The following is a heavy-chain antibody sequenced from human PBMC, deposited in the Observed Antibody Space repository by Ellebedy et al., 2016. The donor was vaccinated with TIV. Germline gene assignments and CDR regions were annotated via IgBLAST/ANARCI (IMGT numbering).Heavy chain of an antibody. CDR3: ARAMRRGLPVGVVDY. D-gene: IGHD2-8*01. Sequence: ASVKVSCXASGYTFTSYYVHWVRQAPGQGLEWMGIINPSGAATSYAQRFQGRVTMTRDTSTSTVYMELSSLRSEDTAVYSCARAMRRGLPVGVVDYWGQGTLVTVSS. V-gene: IGHV1-46*01. J-gene: IGHJ4*02. CDR2: INPSGAAT. CDR1: GYTFTSYY.